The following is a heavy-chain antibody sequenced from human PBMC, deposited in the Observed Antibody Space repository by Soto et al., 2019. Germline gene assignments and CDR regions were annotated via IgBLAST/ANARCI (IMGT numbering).Heavy chain of an antibody. V-gene: IGHV5-51*01. Sequence: PVESLKISCKGSGYSFTSYCIGWVRQMPGKGLEWMGIIYPGDSDTRYSPSFQGQVTIAADKSISTAYLQWSSLKASDTAVYYCASESYYYDSSGYYDYWGQGTLVTVSS. CDR2: IYPGDSDT. J-gene: IGHJ4*02. D-gene: IGHD3-22*01. CDR1: GYSFTSYC. CDR3: ASESYYYDSSGYYDY.